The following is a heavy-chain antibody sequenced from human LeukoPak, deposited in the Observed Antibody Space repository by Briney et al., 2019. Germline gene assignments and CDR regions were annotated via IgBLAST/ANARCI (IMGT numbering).Heavy chain of an antibody. CDR2: IYYSGST. CDR1: GGSISSSSYH. CDR3: ASSSLLWFDP. J-gene: IGHJ5*02. V-gene: IGHV4-39*01. D-gene: IGHD3-10*01. Sequence: SETLSLTCTVSGGSISSSSYHWGWIRQPPGKGLEWIGSIYYSGSTYYNPSLKSRVTISVDTSKNQFSLKLSSVTAADTAVYYCASSSLLWFDPWGQGTLVTVSS.